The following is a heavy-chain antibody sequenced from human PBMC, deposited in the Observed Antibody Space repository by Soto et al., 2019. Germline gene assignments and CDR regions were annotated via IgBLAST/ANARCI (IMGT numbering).Heavy chain of an antibody. D-gene: IGHD1-1*01. Sequence: QVHLVQSGAEVKKPGASVKVSCKASGYTFTSYGITWVRQAPGQGLEWMGWISAHNGNTGYAQKLQGRVIVTRDTHTSTAYTELRGLISDDTAVYYCARGRYGDYWGQGALVTVSS. CDR2: ISAHNGNT. J-gene: IGHJ4*02. CDR3: ARGRYGDY. V-gene: IGHV1-18*01. CDR1: GYTFTSYG.